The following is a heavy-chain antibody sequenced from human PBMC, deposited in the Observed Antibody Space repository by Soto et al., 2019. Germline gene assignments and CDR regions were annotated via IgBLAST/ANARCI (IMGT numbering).Heavy chain of an antibody. CDR3: ATLPTYCSSTSCYRNHYYYYGMDV. J-gene: IGHJ6*02. Sequence: PGESLKISCKGSGYTFTDYWIGWMRQLPGKGLEWMGIIYPGDSDTRYSPSFQGQVTISADKSISTAYLQWSSLKASDTAMYYCATLPTYCSSTSCYRNHYYYYGMDVWGQGTTVTVSS. CDR1: GYTFTDYW. V-gene: IGHV5-51*01. D-gene: IGHD2-2*01. CDR2: IYPGDSDT.